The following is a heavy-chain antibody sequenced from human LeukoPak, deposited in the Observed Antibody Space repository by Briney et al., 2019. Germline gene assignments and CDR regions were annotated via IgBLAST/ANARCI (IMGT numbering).Heavy chain of an antibody. CDR2: IYYSGST. J-gene: IGHJ4*02. Sequence: SETLSLTCTVSGGSISSGDYYWSWIRQPPGKGLEWIGYIYYSGSTYYNPSLKSRVTISVDTSKNQFSPKLSSVTAADTAVYYCARARDRFTSVYWGQGTLVTVSS. D-gene: IGHD3-3*01. CDR1: GGSISSGDYY. V-gene: IGHV4-30-4*01. CDR3: ARARDRFTSVY.